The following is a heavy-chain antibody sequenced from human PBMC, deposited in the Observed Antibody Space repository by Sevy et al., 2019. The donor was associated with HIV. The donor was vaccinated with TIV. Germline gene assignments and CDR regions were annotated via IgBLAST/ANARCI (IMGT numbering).Heavy chain of an antibody. CDR3: ARALAAAASS. V-gene: IGHV3-7*01. J-gene: IGHJ5*02. Sequence: GGSLRLSCTASGFTFSSAWMHWVRQAPGKGLEWVANINQGGSEKYYVDSVKGRFTISRDNAKNSLFLQMNSLRAEDTAVYYCARALAAAASSWGQGALVTVSS. D-gene: IGHD6-13*01. CDR2: INQGGSEK. CDR1: GFTFSSAW.